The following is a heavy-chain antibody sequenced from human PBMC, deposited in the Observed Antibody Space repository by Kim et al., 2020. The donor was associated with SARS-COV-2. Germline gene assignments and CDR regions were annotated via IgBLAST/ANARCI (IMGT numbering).Heavy chain of an antibody. Sequence: GGSLRLSCAASGFTFSGSAMHWVRQASGKGLEWVGRIRSKANSYATAYAASVKGRFTISRDDSKNTAYLQMNSLKTEDTAVYYCTRQGWQQLVPKGFDPWGQGTLVTVSS. D-gene: IGHD6-13*01. CDR2: IRSKANSYAT. V-gene: IGHV3-73*01. CDR3: TRQGWQQLVPKGFDP. CDR1: GFTFSGSA. J-gene: IGHJ5*02.